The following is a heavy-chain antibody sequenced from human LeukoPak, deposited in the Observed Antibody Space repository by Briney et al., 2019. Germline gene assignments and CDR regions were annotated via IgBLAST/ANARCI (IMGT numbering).Heavy chain of an antibody. CDR1: GFTFSSYS. J-gene: IGHJ4*02. CDR3: ASLYNWNLGGYFDY. V-gene: IGHV3-21*01. D-gene: IGHD1-20*01. CDR2: ISSSSSYI. Sequence: MSGGSLRLSCAASGFTFSSYSMNWVRQAPGKGLEWVSSISSSSSYIYYADSVKGRFTISRDNAKNSLYLQMNSLRAEDTAVYYCASLYNWNLGGYFDYWGQGTLVTVSS.